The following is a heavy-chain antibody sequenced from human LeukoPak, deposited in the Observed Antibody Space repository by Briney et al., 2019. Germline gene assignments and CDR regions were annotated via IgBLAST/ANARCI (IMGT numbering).Heavy chain of an antibody. CDR3: ARDRYYDSSGYSDY. CDR2: ISGSGGNT. Sequence: PGGSLRLSCAASGFTVNTYAMSWVRQAPGKGLEWVSGISGSGGNTYYADSVKGRFTISRDNSKNTLYLQMNSLRAEDTAVYYCARDRYYDSSGYSDYWGQGTLVTVSS. D-gene: IGHD3-22*01. CDR1: GFTVNTYA. V-gene: IGHV3-23*01. J-gene: IGHJ4*02.